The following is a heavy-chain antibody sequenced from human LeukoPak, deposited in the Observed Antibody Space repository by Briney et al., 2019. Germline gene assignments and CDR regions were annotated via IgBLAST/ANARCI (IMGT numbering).Heavy chain of an antibody. J-gene: IGHJ4*02. V-gene: IGHV3-33*07. Sequence: GGSLRLSCAAPGFTFSTHVMYWVRQAPGKGLEWGSLIWSDGSNQNYANSVKRRFTPSRDNSKNTLYLQMNRLRVEDRAVYYCARDWAGDSSILWGQGTLVTVSS. CDR3: ARDWAGDSSIL. CDR1: GFTFSTHV. D-gene: IGHD3-22*01. CDR2: IWSDGSNQ.